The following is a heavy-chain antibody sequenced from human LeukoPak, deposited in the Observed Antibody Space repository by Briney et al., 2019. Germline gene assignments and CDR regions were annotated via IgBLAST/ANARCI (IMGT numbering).Heavy chain of an antibody. CDR1: GFTFSSYG. D-gene: IGHD3-3*01. J-gene: IGHJ3*01. V-gene: IGHV3-23*01. CDR3: TKDTIFDL. Sequence: PGGSLRLSCAASGFTFSSYGMHWVRQAPGKGLEWVSVISGSGAYTYYTDSVKGRFTISRDNSKNTVYLQMNSLRAEDTAVYFCTKDTIFDLWGQGTMVTVSS. CDR2: ISGSGAYT.